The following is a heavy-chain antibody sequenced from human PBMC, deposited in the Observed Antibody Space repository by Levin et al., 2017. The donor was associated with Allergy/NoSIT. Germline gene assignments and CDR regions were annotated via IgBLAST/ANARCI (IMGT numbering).Heavy chain of an antibody. CDR1: GFTFSNAW. CDR2: IKSKTDGGTT. D-gene: IGHD3-3*01. CDR3: TTGHGEVEGDY. J-gene: IGHJ4*02. Sequence: GESLKISCAASGFTFSNAWMSWVRQAPGKGLEWVGRIKSKTDGGTTDYAAPVKGRFTISRDDSKNTLYLQMNSLKTEDTAVYYCTTGHGEVEGDYWGQGTLVTVSS. V-gene: IGHV3-15*01.